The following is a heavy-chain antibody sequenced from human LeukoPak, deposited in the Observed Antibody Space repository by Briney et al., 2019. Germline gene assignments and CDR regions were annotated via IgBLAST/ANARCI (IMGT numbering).Heavy chain of an antibody. V-gene: IGHV3-48*02. D-gene: IGHD1-26*01. CDR2: ISSIGSTI. Sequence: GGSLRLSCTASGFTFSSYAMNWVRQAPGKGLEWISYISSIGSTIYYADSVKGRFTISRDNAKNSLYLQMNSLRDEDTAVYYCARDPPYSGSYPYFDYWGQGTLVTVSS. CDR3: ARDPPYSGSYPYFDY. CDR1: GFTFSSYA. J-gene: IGHJ4*02.